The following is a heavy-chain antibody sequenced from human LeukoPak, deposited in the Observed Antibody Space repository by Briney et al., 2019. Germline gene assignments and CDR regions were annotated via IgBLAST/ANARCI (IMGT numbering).Heavy chain of an antibody. CDR1: GFTFSSNA. Sequence: GGSLRLSCAASGFTFSSNAMSWVRQAPGQGMDRVSAISGRGGSTYYADSVKGRFTISRDNSKNTLYLQMNSLRAEDTAVYYCAKSTTKAHYYDSSGYPYWGQGTLGTVSS. D-gene: IGHD3-22*01. V-gene: IGHV3-23*01. J-gene: IGHJ4*02. CDR2: ISGRGGST. CDR3: AKSTTKAHYYDSSGYPY.